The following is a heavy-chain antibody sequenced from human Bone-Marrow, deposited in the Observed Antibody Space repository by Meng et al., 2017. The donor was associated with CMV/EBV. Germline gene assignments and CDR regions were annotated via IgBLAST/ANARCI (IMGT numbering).Heavy chain of an antibody. CDR2: IYNSGCT. Sequence: SETLSLTCNVPGGSISSSSYYWGWIRQPPGKGLEWIAYIYNSGCTYYNPSLKSRVTISVDKSKNQLSLKLSSVTAADTAVYYCARTASYSLDAAEYFQYWGQGALVTVSS. CDR3: ARTASYSLDAAEYFQY. CDR1: GGSISSSSYY. D-gene: IGHD2-15*01. J-gene: IGHJ1*01. V-gene: IGHV4-30-4*08.